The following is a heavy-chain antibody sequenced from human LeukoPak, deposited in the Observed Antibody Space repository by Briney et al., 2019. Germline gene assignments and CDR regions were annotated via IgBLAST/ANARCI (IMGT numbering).Heavy chain of an antibody. D-gene: IGHD3-22*01. J-gene: IGHJ4*02. CDR2: IQQDGSEK. V-gene: IGHV3-7*01. CDR3: AREDSSGSGEDY. CDR1: GFTFSTFW. Sequence: GGSLRLSCAASGFTFSTFWMSWVRQAPGRGLEWVANIQQDGSEKYYVDSVKGRFTISRDNAKNSLYLQMNSLRAEDTAVYYCAREDSSGSGEDYWGQGTLVTVPS.